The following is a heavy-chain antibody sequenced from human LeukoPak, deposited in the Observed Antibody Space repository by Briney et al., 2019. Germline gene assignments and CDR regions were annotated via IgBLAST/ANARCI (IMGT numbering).Heavy chain of an antibody. CDR3: ARGLTSYSNYGVDAFDI. Sequence: PSETLSLTCTVSGGSISSYYWSWIRQPPGMGLEWIGYIYYSGSTNYNPSLKSRVTISVDTSKNQFSLKLSSVTAADTAVYYCARGLTSYSNYGVDAFDIWGQGTMVTVSS. D-gene: IGHD4-4*01. CDR2: IYYSGST. CDR1: GGSISSYY. V-gene: IGHV4-59*01. J-gene: IGHJ3*02.